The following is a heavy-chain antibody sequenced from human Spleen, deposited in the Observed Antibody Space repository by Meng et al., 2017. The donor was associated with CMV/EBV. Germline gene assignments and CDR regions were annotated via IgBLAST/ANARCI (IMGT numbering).Heavy chain of an antibody. J-gene: IGHJ5*02. CDR3: ARGRAKIAAAGRVWFDP. D-gene: IGHD6-13*01. CDR1: GYTFTSYD. Sequence: ASVKVSCKASGYTFTSYDINWVRQATGQGLEWMGWMNPNSGNTGYAQKFQGRVTMTRKTSISTAYMVLSSLRSEDTAVYYCARGRAKIAAAGRVWFDPWGQGTLVTVSS. CDR2: MNPNSGNT. V-gene: IGHV1-8*01.